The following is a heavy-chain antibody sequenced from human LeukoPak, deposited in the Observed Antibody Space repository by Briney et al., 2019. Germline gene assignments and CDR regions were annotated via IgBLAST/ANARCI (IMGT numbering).Heavy chain of an antibody. CDR2: IIPIFGTA. Sequence: ASVKVSCKASGYTFTGYYMHWVRQAPGQGLEWMGGIIPIFGTANYAQKFQGRVTITADESTSTAYMELSSLRSEDTAVYYCASPAAGTLTPVFDYWGQGTLVTVSS. CDR3: ASPAAGTLTPVFDY. D-gene: IGHD6-13*01. V-gene: IGHV1-69*13. CDR1: GYTFTGYY. J-gene: IGHJ4*02.